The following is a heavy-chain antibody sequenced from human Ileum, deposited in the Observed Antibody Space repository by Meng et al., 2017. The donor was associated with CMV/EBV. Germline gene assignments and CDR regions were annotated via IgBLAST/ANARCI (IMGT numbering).Heavy chain of an antibody. J-gene: IGHJ4*02. V-gene: IGHV1-2*02. CDR1: GYSFTGYY. D-gene: IGHD2-2*02. CDR2: INPNSGGT. CDR3: ARVAYCTSASCYTEI. Sequence: SGYSFTGYYMHWVRQAPGQGLEWMGWINPNSGGTNYAQNFQGRVTMTRDTSISTAYMELSRLRSDDTAVYYCARVAYCTSASCYTEIWGQGTLVTVSS.